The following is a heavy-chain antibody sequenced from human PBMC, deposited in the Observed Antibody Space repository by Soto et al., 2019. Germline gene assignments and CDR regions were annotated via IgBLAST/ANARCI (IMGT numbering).Heavy chain of an antibody. D-gene: IGHD3-3*01. CDR3: AKDDSLEWFFPLDA. CDR1: GFTFRSYA. Sequence: EVHLLESGGGLVQPGGSLRLSCAASGFTFRSYAMSCVRQAPGKGLEWVAGISGGGSDTYYSDSVRGRFTISRDNSKNTLYLQITSLRVEDSAVYFCAKDDSLEWFFPLDAWGQGTLVTVSS. J-gene: IGHJ5*02. CDR2: ISGGGSDT. V-gene: IGHV3-23*01.